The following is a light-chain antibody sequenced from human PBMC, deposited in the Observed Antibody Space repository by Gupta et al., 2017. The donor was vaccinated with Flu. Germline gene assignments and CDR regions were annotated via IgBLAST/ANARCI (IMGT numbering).Light chain of an antibody. J-gene: IGKJ2*01. CDR1: QSVLNSPNRKNH. V-gene: IGKV4-1*01. CDR3: QQHYTIPYT. CDR2: WAS. Sequence: DVVMTQSLDSLTVSLCERASINCKSSQSVLNSPNRKNHLAWYQQKPGQPPNLLIYWASTRESGVPDRFSGSGSGTDFTLTITSLQAEDVAVYFCQQHYTIPYTFGQGTKLDI.